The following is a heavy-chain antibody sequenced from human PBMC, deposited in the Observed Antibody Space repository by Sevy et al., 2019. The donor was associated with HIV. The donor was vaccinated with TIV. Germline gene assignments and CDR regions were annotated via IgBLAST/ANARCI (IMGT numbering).Heavy chain of an antibody. CDR1: GFTFSSYG. J-gene: IGHJ4*02. Sequence: GGSLRLSCAASGFTFSSYGMHWVRQAPGKGLEWVAVISYDGSNKYYADSAKGRFTISRDNSKNTLYLQMNSLRAEDTAVYYCAKGPRGQWLVPDYWGQGTLVTVSS. V-gene: IGHV3-30*18. CDR2: ISYDGSNK. CDR3: AKGPRGQWLVPDY. D-gene: IGHD6-19*01.